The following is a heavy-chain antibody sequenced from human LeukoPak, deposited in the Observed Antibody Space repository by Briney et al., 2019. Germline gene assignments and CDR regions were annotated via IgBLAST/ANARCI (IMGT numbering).Heavy chain of an antibody. D-gene: IGHD3-22*01. V-gene: IGHV3-72*01. Sequence: PGGSLRLSCAASGFTFSDHYMDWVRQAPGKGLEWVGRSRDKANRYTTEYAASVKDRFSISRDESNNLLYLQMNSLKVEDTAVYYCARRGNRDSRGYHLDFDYWGQGNLVTVSS. CDR3: ARRGNRDSRGYHLDFDY. CDR2: SRDKANRYTT. J-gene: IGHJ4*02. CDR1: GFTFSDHY.